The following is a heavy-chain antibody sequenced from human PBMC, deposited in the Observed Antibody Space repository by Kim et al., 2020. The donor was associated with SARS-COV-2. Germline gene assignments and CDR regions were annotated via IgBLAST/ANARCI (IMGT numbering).Heavy chain of an antibody. CDR2: NNNT. Sequence: NNNTTYPPNFQDRITMTADTTTSTVYLELRSLRSDDTAIYYCARSRFYFDYWGQGALVTVSS. J-gene: IGHJ4*02. CDR3: ARSRFYFDY. V-gene: IGHV1-18*01.